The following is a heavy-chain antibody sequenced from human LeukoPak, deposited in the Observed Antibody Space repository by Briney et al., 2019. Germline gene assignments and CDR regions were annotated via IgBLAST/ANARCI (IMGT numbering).Heavy chain of an antibody. Sequence: GGSLRLSCAASGFTFSSYGMHWVRQAPGKGLEWVAVISYDGSNKYYADSVKGRYTISRDNSKNTLYLQMNSLRAEDTAVYYCANEIVVVAARPYYFDYWGQGTLVTVSS. D-gene: IGHD2-15*01. CDR2: ISYDGSNK. CDR1: GFTFSSYG. J-gene: IGHJ4*02. V-gene: IGHV3-30*18. CDR3: ANEIVVVAARPYYFDY.